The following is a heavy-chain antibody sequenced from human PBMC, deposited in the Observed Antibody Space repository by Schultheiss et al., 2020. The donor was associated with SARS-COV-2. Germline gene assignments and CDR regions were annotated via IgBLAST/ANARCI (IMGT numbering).Heavy chain of an antibody. CDR1: GFTFSSYG. V-gene: IGHV3-13*01. CDR3: ARGGYCSGGSCYSPYWYFDL. J-gene: IGHJ2*01. Sequence: GESLKISCAASGFTFSSYGMHWVRQAPGKGLEWVSAIGTAGDTYYPGSVKGRFTISRENAKNSLYLQMNSLRAGDTAVYYCARGGYCSGGSCYSPYWYFDLWGRGTLVTVSS. CDR2: IGTAGDT. D-gene: IGHD2-15*01.